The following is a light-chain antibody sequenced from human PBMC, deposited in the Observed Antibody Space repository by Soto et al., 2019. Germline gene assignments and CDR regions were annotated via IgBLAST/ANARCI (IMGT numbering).Light chain of an antibody. Sequence: DIQMTQSPSTLSASVGDRVTITCRASQSISSWLAWFQQKPGKAPNLLIHKASSLESGVPSRFSGSGSGTEFTLTIISLQPDDFATYYFQQYNSYLWTFGQGTKVEIK. CDR1: QSISSW. V-gene: IGKV1-5*03. CDR3: QQYNSYLWT. CDR2: KAS. J-gene: IGKJ1*01.